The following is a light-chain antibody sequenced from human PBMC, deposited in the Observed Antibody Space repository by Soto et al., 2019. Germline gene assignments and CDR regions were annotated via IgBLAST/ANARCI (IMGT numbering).Light chain of an antibody. Sequence: SYELTQPPSVSVATGKTARITCGGDNIGSKSVHWYQQKPGQAPVLVIYYDSDRPSGIPERFSGSNSGNTATLTISRVEAGDEAYYYCQVWDSSSDHYVFGTGTKLTVL. V-gene: IGLV3-21*04. CDR3: QVWDSSSDHYV. CDR2: YDS. J-gene: IGLJ1*01. CDR1: NIGSKS.